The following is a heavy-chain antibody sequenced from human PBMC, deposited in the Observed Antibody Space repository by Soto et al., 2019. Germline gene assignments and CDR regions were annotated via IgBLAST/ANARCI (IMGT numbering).Heavy chain of an antibody. J-gene: IGHJ4*02. D-gene: IGHD6-19*01. V-gene: IGHV1-18*04. CDR1: GYTFTSYG. Sequence: QVQLVQSGAEVKKPGASVKVSCKASGYTFTSYGISWVRQAPGQGLEWMGWIRAYNGYTNYAQKFQGRVTRTTATSTSTAYMELRSLVSDDTAVYYCARASDGYRSGWYVGYFDYWGQGTLVTVSS. CDR2: IRAYNGYT. CDR3: ARASDGYRSGWYVGYFDY.